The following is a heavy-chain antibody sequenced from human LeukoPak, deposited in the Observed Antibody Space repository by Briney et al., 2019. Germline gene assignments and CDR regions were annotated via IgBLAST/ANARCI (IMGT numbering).Heavy chain of an antibody. CDR3: ARAAAQDELGHFDY. D-gene: IGHD7-27*01. J-gene: IGHJ4*02. Sequence: GASVQVSCKPSGGTFSSYAISWVRQAPGQGLEWMGRIIPIFGIANYAQKFQGRVTITADKSTSTAYMELSSLRSEDTAVYYCARAAAQDELGHFDYWGQGTLVTVSS. CDR1: GGTFSSYA. CDR2: IIPIFGIA. V-gene: IGHV1-69*04.